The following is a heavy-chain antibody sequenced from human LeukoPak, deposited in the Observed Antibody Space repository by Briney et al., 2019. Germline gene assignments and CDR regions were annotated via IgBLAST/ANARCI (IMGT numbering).Heavy chain of an antibody. CDR3: ARDGAGPDAFDV. CDR1: GFTFSSYD. D-gene: IGHD4/OR15-4a*01. J-gene: IGHJ3*01. CDR2: ISSGGRTI. Sequence: PGGSLRLSCAASGFTFSSYDMNWVRQAPGKGLEWVSYISSGGRTIHYADSVKGRFTISRDSAKTSLYLQMNSLRAEDTAVHYCARDGAGPDAFDVWGQGTMVTVSS. V-gene: IGHV3-48*03.